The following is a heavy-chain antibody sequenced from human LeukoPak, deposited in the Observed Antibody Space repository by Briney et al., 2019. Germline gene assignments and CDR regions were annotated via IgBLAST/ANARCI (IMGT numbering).Heavy chain of an antibody. CDR2: IGSGADI. D-gene: IGHD3-16*01. CDR3: AKDWTPHNRVYDCLDA. Sequence: PGGSLRLSCVGSGFAFGVHAMSWVRQAPGKGPEWVATIGSGADIFYAESVKGRFTISRDDPRNTVWLQMNRLRAEDTALYYCAKDWTPHNRVYDCLDAWGQGTQVTVSS. CDR1: GFAFGVHA. V-gene: IGHV3-23*01. J-gene: IGHJ5*02.